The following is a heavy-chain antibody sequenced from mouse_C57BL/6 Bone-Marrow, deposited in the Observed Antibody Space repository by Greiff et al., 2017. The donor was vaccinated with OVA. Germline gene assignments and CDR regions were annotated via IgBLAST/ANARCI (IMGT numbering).Heavy chain of an antibody. Sequence: EVQGVESGGDLVKPGGSLKLSCAASGFTFSSYGMSWVRQTPDKRLEWVATISSGGSYTYYPDSVKGRFTISRDNAKNTLYLQMSSLKSEDTAMYYCARHSPSYYYGSSPYYYAMDYWGQGTSVTVSS. CDR1: GFTFSSYG. V-gene: IGHV5-6*01. CDR3: ARHSPSYYYGSSPYYYAMDY. J-gene: IGHJ4*01. D-gene: IGHD1-1*01. CDR2: ISSGGSYT.